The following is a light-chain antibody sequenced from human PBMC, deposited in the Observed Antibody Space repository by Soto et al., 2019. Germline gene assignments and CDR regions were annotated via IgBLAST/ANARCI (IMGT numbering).Light chain of an antibody. Sequence: DIQITQSPSSVSASVGDRVTINCRASQGISSWLAWYQQTPGKAPKILIYAASSLQSGVPSRFRGSGSGTDCTLTISRLQPEDFPTDYCQQSHSYPRTFGQGTKVDIK. CDR1: QGISSW. J-gene: IGKJ1*01. V-gene: IGKV1-12*01. CDR3: QQSHSYPRT. CDR2: AAS.